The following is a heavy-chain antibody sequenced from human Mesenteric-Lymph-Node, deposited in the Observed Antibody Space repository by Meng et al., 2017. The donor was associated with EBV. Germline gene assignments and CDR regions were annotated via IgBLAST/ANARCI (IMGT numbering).Heavy chain of an antibody. D-gene: IGHD2-21*01. CDR1: GDSISSNNW. Sequence: QGPLQGSRPGLVKPPGTPPLTCAVSGDSISSNNWWSWVRQSPGKGLEWIGAIYHGGDTNYNPSLKSRVTFSVDKSKNQFSLRLRSVSAADTAVYYCARQLSWGGATTELRFGPWGQGTLVTVSS. CDR2: IYHGGDT. V-gene: IGHV4-4*03. CDR3: ARQLSWGGATTELRFGP. J-gene: IGHJ5*02.